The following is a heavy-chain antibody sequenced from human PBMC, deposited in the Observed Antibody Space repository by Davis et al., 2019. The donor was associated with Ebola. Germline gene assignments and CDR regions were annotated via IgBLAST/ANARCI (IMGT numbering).Heavy chain of an antibody. CDR2: MYYSGST. CDR3: AAYPNYDGSGYSD. D-gene: IGHD3-22*01. J-gene: IGHJ4*02. V-gene: IGHV4-39*07. CDR1: GGSISSSSYH. Sequence: MPSETLSLTCTVSGGSISSSSYHWGWIRQPPGKGLEWIGSMYYSGSTYYNPSLKSRVTISVDTSKNQFSLKLSSVTAADTAVYFCAAYPNYDGSGYSDWGQGTLVTVSS.